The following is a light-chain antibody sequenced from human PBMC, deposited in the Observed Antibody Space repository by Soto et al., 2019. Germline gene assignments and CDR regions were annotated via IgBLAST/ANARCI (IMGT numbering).Light chain of an antibody. Sequence: AIQMTQSPSSLSASVGDRVTITCRASQGIKNDLGWYQQKPGKAPKLLIYAASSLQSGVPSRFSGSGSGTDFTLTISSLQPEDFAVYYCQQRRSWPPTITFGQGTRLENK. V-gene: IGKV1-6*01. CDR3: QQRRSWPPTIT. J-gene: IGKJ5*01. CDR2: AAS. CDR1: QGIKND.